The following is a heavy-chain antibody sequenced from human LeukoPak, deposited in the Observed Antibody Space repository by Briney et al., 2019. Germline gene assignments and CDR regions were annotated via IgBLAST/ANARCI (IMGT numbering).Heavy chain of an antibody. CDR1: GGSISSYY. CDR3: ARLGGSYFYNWFDP. V-gene: IGHV4-4*07. D-gene: IGHD1-26*01. CDR2: IYTSGST. Sequence: SETLSLTCTVSGGSISSYYWSWIRQPAGKGLEWIGRIYTSGSTNYNPSLKSRVTISVDTSKNQFSLKLSSVTAADTAVYYCARLGGSYFYNWFDPWGQGTLVTVSS. J-gene: IGHJ5*02.